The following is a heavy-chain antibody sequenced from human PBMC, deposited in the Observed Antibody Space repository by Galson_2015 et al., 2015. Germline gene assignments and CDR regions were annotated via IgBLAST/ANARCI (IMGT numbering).Heavy chain of an antibody. CDR3: ARGSHSYYDSSGYPLFQH. Sequence: SLRLSCAASGFTFSSYWMSWVRQAPGKGLEWVANIKQDGSEKYYVDSVKGRFTISRDNAKNSLYLQMNSLRAEDTAVYYCARGSHSYYDSSGYPLFQHWGQGTLVTVSS. J-gene: IGHJ1*01. D-gene: IGHD3-22*01. V-gene: IGHV3-7*03. CDR2: IKQDGSEK. CDR1: GFTFSSYW.